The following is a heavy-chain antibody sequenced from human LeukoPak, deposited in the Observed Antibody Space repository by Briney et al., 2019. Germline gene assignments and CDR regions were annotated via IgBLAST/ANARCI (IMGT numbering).Heavy chain of an antibody. D-gene: IGHD1-26*01. J-gene: IGHJ4*02. CDR2: IIPILGIA. CDR3: ARDGSGSYYFDY. Sequence: SVTVSCKASGGTFSSYAISWVRQAPGQELEWMGRIIPILGIANYAQKFQGRVTITADKSTSTAYMELSSLRSEDTAVYYCARDGSGSYYFDYWGQGTLVTVSS. V-gene: IGHV1-69*04. CDR1: GGTFSSYA.